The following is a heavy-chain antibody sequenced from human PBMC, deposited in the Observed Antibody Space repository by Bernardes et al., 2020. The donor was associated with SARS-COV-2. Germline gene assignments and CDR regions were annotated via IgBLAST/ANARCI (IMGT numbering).Heavy chain of an antibody. CDR3: ARSAGLTRRYWYFDL. Sequence: SETLSLTCTVSGGSISSYYWSWIRQPAGKGLEWIGRIYTSGSTNYNPSLRSRVTMSVDTSKNQFSLLLNSVTPEDTAVYYCARSAGLTRRYWYFDLWGRGTLVTVSS. V-gene: IGHV4-4*07. CDR2: IYTSGST. D-gene: IGHD2-15*01. J-gene: IGHJ2*01. CDR1: GGSISSYY.